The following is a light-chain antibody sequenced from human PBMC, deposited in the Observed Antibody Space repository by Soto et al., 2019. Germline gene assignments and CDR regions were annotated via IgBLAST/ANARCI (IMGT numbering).Light chain of an antibody. Sequence: EIVLTQSPGTLSLSPGERATLSCRASQSVSSGYLAWYQQKPGQAPRLLIYGASSRATGIPDRFSGSGSGTDFTLTISRLEPEDFAVYYCQQYGSSSITFGQGTRLEI. CDR3: QQYGSSSIT. V-gene: IGKV3-20*01. CDR2: GAS. CDR1: QSVSSGY. J-gene: IGKJ5*01.